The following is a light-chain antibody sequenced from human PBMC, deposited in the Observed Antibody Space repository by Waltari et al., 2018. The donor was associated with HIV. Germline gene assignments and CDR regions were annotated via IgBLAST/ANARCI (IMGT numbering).Light chain of an antibody. CDR2: KNT. J-gene: IGLJ3*02. CDR1: SSNLGAGYD. Sequence: HSVLTQPPSVSGALGQRVTISCTGSSSNLGAGYDVHWYQQLPGTAPKLLSYKNTRRPSGVPDRFSGSKSGTSASLAITGLQAEDEADYHCQSYDSSLSGSRVFGGGTKLTVL. CDR3: QSYDSSLSGSRV. V-gene: IGLV1-40*01.